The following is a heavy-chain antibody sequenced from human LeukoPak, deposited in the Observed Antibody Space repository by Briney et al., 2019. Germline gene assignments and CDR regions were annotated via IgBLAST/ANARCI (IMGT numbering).Heavy chain of an antibody. Sequence: SETLSLTCTVSGASISSYYWSWIRQPPGKGLEWIGYISYSGSTNYNPYLKCRVTLSVDTSKNQFSLKLSSVTAADTAVYYCARSGGRDGYNFDYWGQGTLVTVSS. V-gene: IGHV4-59*01. CDR2: ISYSGST. J-gene: IGHJ4*02. CDR1: GASISSYY. D-gene: IGHD5-24*01. CDR3: ARSGGRDGYNFDY.